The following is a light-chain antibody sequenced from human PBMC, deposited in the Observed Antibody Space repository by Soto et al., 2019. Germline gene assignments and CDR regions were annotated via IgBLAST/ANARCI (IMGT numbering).Light chain of an antibody. CDR3: CSYAGSFTWV. CDR2: DAS. J-gene: IGLJ3*02. CDR1: TGDVGVYNF. Sequence: QSALTQPGSVSGSPGQSVTISCTGTTGDVGVYNFVTWYQLHPGKAPKLMIYDASKRPSGVPDRFSASKSGNTASLTISGLQAEDEADYYCCSYAGSFTWVFGGGTKLTVL. V-gene: IGLV2-11*01.